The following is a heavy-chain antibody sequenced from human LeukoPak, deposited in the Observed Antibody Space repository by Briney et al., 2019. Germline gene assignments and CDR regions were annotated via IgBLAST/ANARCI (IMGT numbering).Heavy chain of an antibody. D-gene: IGHD6-13*01. CDR1: GFTFSSYS. CDR3: ARDSYGSSWYGTGGY. J-gene: IGHJ4*02. V-gene: IGHV3-21*01. CDR2: ISSSSSYI. Sequence: GSLRLSCAASGFTFSSYSMNWVRQAPGKGLGWVSSISSSSSYIYYADSVKGRFTISRDNAKNSLYLQMNSLRAEDTAVYYCARDSYGSSWYGTGGYWGQGTLVTVSS.